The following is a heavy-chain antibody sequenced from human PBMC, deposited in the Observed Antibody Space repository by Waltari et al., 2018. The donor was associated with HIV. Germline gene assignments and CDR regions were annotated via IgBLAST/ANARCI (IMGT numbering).Heavy chain of an antibody. CDR3: ATDVCVTGTPRGTCD. Sequence: QLEQPGAVVKKPGASVRVSCKVSGILVTKLSIHWVRQPPEKILEWMVQFDPGAGDTTNAQKLQGRVTMTQDTSTNTAYLELSSLRSEDTAVFYCATDVCVTGTPRGTCDWGQGTLVTVSS. D-gene: IGHD3-16*01. V-gene: IGHV1-24*01. J-gene: IGHJ4*02. CDR2: FDPGAGDT. CDR1: GILVTKLS.